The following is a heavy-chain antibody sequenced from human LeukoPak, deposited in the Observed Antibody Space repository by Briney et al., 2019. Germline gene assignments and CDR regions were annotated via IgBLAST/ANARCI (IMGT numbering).Heavy chain of an antibody. CDR3: ARFGAAAGTDY. Sequence: PSETLSLTFTVSGGSISSYYWSWIRQPPGKGLEWIGYIYYSGSTNYNPSLKSPVTIPVDTSKNQFSLKLSSVTAADTAVYYCARFGAAAGTDYWGQGTLVTVSS. D-gene: IGHD6-13*01. V-gene: IGHV4-59*01. CDR1: GGSISSYY. J-gene: IGHJ4*02. CDR2: IYYSGST.